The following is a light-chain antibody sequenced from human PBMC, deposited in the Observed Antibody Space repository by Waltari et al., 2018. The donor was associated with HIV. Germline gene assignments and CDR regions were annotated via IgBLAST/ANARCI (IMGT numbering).Light chain of an antibody. Sequence: DIQMFQSPSSLSASVGDRVPITCRASQGVGNDLVWFQQKPGEAPRRLIFASSTLQSDVPSRFSGSGSGTEFTLTISSLQPEDFATYYCLQYNSFPLTFGGGTKVEIK. CDR3: LQYNSFPLT. V-gene: IGKV1-17*01. J-gene: IGKJ4*01. CDR2: ASS. CDR1: QGVGND.